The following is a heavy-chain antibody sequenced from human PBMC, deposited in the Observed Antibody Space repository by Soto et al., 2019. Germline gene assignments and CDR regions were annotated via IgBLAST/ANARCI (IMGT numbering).Heavy chain of an antibody. CDR3: ARQNPYSSGSYYFDF. J-gene: IGHJ4*02. CDR2: IYYNGSP. Sequence: PSETLSLTCTGSGVSIRSGGYYWSWIRQHPGKGLEWIGYIYYNGSPYYNSSLKSRVTISVDPSKNRFSLDLNSVTAADTAVYYCARQNPYSSGSYYFDFWGQGALVTVS. D-gene: IGHD6-19*01. CDR1: GVSIRSGGYY. V-gene: IGHV4-31*03.